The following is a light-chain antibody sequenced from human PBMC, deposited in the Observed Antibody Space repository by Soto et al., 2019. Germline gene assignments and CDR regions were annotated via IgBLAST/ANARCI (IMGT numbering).Light chain of an antibody. CDR2: YTS. CDR1: QDISKF. V-gene: IGKV1-27*01. Sequence: DIEMTQSPSSLSASVGDRVTITCRASQDISKFLAWYQQKPGKVPRLLIYYTSTLESGVPSRFSGSGTGTDCILTISSLQPEDVATYYCQNDKDAPWTFGQGTKVESK. CDR3: QNDKDAPWT. J-gene: IGKJ1*01.